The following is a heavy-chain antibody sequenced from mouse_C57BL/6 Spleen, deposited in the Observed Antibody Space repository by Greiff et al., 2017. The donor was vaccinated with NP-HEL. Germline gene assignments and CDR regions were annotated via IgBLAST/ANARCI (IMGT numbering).Heavy chain of an antibody. CDR3: AIPPHYYGSSYWFAY. V-gene: IGHV1-74*01. Sequence: VQLQQPGAELVKPGASVKVSCKASGYTFTSYWMHWVKQRPGQGLEWIGRIHPSDSDTNYNQKFKGKATLTVDKSSSTAYMQLSGLTSEDSAVYYCAIPPHYYGSSYWFAYWGQGTLVTVSA. CDR1: GYTFTSYW. D-gene: IGHD1-1*01. J-gene: IGHJ3*01. CDR2: IHPSDSDT.